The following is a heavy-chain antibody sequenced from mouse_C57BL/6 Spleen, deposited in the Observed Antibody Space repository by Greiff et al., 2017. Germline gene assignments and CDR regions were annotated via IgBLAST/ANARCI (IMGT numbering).Heavy chain of an antibody. V-gene: IGHV5-4*01. CDR3: AREGVGTGAMDY. Sequence: EVHLVESGGGLVKPGGSLKLSCAASGFTFSSYAMSWVRQTPEKRLEWVATISDGGSYTYYPDNVKGRFTISRDNAKNNLYLQMSHLKSEDTAMYYCAREGVGTGAMDYWGQGTSVTVSS. CDR2: ISDGGSYT. CDR1: GFTFSSYA. J-gene: IGHJ4*01. D-gene: IGHD4-1*01.